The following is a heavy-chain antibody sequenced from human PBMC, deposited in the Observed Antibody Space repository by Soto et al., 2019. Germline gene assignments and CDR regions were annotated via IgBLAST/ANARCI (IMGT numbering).Heavy chain of an antibody. CDR3: ARANKKPYCGGDCRYYYYYYGMDV. CDR1: GGTFSSYA. V-gene: IGHV1-69*13. D-gene: IGHD2-21*02. Sequence: SVKVSCTDSGGTFSSYASSWVRQAPGQGLEWMGGIIPIFGTANYAQKFQGRVTITADESTSTAYMELSSLRSEDTAVYYCARANKKPYCGGDCRYYYYYYGMDVWGQGTTVTVSS. J-gene: IGHJ6*02. CDR2: IIPIFGTA.